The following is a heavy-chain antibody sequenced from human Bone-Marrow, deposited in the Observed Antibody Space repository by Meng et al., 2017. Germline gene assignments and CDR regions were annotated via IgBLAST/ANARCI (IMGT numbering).Heavy chain of an antibody. J-gene: IGHJ4*02. CDR1: GGSISTYY. V-gene: IGHV4-59*01. D-gene: IGHD2-21*02. CDR2: INYSGRT. CDR3: ARGPSHGGSYSDY. Sequence: QVQLQESGPGLVKPSETLSLTRTVSGGSISTYYWSWIRQSPEKGLEWIGYINYSGRTNYIPSLRSRATISVDPSKNQFSLNLRSVTAADTAVYYCARGPSHGGSYSDYWGQGTLVTVSS.